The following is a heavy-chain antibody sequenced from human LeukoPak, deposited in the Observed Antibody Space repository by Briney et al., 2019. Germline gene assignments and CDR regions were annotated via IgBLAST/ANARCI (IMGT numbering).Heavy chain of an antibody. V-gene: IGHV3-23*01. Sequence: PGGSLRLSCAASGFTFSSYGMSWVRQAPGKGLEWVSAISGSGGSTYYADSVKGRFTISRDNSKNTLYLQMNSLRAEDTAVYYCAKDLEMATKIAHWWGQGTLVTVSS. D-gene: IGHD5-24*01. CDR3: AKDLEMATKIAHW. CDR2: ISGSGGST. J-gene: IGHJ4*02. CDR1: GFTFSSYG.